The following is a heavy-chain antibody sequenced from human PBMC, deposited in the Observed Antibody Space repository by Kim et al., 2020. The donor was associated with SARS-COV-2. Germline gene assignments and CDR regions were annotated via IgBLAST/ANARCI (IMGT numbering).Heavy chain of an antibody. D-gene: IGHD2-2*03. J-gene: IGHJ4*02. CDR2: IDSSDGTT. Sequence: GGSPRLSCTTSGFTFTGYAMSWVRQAPGKGLEWVSSIDSSDGTTYYVDSVKGRFTISRDNSKNTLYLQMSNLRADDTAVYYCMKGGWGWIWDHWGQGTLVTVSS. V-gene: IGHV3-23*01. CDR3: MKGGWGWIWDH. CDR1: GFTFTGYA.